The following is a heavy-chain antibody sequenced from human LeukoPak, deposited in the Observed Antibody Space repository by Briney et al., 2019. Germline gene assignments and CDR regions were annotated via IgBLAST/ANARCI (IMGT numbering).Heavy chain of an antibody. J-gene: IGHJ4*02. Sequence: SETLSLTCTVSGGSISSYYWSWIRQPPGKGLEWIGYIYYSGSTNYNPSLKSRVTISVDTSKNQFSLKLSSVTAADTAVYYCARTYYDFWSGYPYFDYWGQGTLVTVSS. CDR3: ARTYYDFWSGYPYFDY. CDR1: GGSISSYY. V-gene: IGHV4-59*01. CDR2: IYYSGST. D-gene: IGHD3-3*01.